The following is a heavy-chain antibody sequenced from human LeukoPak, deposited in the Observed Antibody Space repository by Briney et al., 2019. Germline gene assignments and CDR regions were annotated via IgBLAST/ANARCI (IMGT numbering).Heavy chain of an antibody. CDR1: GGSISSYY. Sequence: PSETLSLTCTVSGGSISSYYWSWIRQPPGKGLEWIGYIYYSGSTNYNPSLKSRVTISVDTSKNQFSLKLSSVTAADTAVYYCARGHGYSYGYAIDYWGQGTLVTVSS. J-gene: IGHJ4*02. D-gene: IGHD5-18*01. CDR2: IYYSGST. CDR3: ARGHGYSYGYAIDY. V-gene: IGHV4-59*01.